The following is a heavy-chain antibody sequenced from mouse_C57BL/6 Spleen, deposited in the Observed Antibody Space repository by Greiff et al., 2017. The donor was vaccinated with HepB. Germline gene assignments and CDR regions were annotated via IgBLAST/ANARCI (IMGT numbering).Heavy chain of an antibody. Sequence: EVKVVESGGDLVKPGGSLKLSCAASGFTFSSYGMSWVRQTPDKRLEWVATISSGGSYTYYPDSVKGRVTISRDNAKNTLYLQMSSLKSEDTAMYYCARRDYDYEGYDFDYWGQGTTLTVSS. CDR3: ARRDYDYEGYDFDY. J-gene: IGHJ2*01. CDR2: ISSGGSYT. CDR1: GFTFSSYG. D-gene: IGHD2-4*01. V-gene: IGHV5-6*02.